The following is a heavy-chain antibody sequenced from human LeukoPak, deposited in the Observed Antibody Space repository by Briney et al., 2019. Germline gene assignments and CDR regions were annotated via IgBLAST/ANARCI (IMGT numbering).Heavy chain of an antibody. CDR1: GYTFTSYG. V-gene: IGHV1-18*01. J-gene: IGHJ5*02. D-gene: IGHD2-2*01. Sequence: ASVKVSCKATGYTFTSYGISWVRQAPGQGLEWMGWISAYNGNTNYAQKLQGRVTMTTDTSTSTAYMELRSLRSDDTAVYYCARDLIPEYCRSTSCYGHWFDPWGQGTLVTVSS. CDR2: ISAYNGNT. CDR3: ARDLIPEYCRSTSCYGHWFDP.